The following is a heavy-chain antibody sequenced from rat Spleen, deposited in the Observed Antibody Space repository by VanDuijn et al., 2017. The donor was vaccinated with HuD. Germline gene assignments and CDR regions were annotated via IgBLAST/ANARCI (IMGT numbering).Heavy chain of an antibody. V-gene: IGHV5-31*01. Sequence: EVQLVESDGGLVQPGRSLKLSCVASGFTFNNYWMTWIRQAPGKGLEWVASVLHTGGNTYYPDSVKGRFTISRDNAKSTLYLQMDSLRSEDTATYYCATYNSGYDWFAYWGQGTLVTVSS. CDR1: GFTFNNYW. CDR3: ATYNSGYDWFAY. D-gene: IGHD4-3*01. CDR2: VLHTGGNT. J-gene: IGHJ3*01.